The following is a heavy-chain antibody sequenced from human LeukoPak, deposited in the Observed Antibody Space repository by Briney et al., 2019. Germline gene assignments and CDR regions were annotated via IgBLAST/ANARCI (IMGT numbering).Heavy chain of an antibody. CDR2: INSDGSST. J-gene: IGHJ4*02. V-gene: IGHV3-74*01. D-gene: IGHD3-22*01. CDR1: GFTLSAYW. Sequence: GGSLRLSCAASGFTLSAYWMHWVRQGPGKGLVWVSRINSDGSSTSYADSVKGRFTISRDNAKNTLYLQMNSLRAEDTAVYYCARDLELAYYDSSGYDYWGQGTLVTVSS. CDR3: ARDLELAYYDSSGYDY.